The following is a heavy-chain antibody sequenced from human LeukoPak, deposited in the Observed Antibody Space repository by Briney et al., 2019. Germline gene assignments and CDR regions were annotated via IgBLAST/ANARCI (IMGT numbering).Heavy chain of an antibody. D-gene: IGHD3-10*01. Sequence: GGTLRLSCAASGFTFSSFGMSWVRQAPGKGLEWVSGISGSGDSTYYADSVKGRFTISRDNSKNTLYLQMNSLRAEDTAVYYCAKNPRGVRGVISQSDYWGQGTLVTVSS. CDR2: ISGSGDST. CDR3: AKNPRGVRGVISQSDY. J-gene: IGHJ4*02. V-gene: IGHV3-23*01. CDR1: GFTFSSFG.